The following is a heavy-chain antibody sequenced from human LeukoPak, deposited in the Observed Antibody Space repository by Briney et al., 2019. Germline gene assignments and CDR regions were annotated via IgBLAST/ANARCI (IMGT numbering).Heavy chain of an antibody. CDR1: GGSTSSNYY. J-gene: IGHJ5*02. D-gene: IGHD4-17*01. CDR2: IYYSGST. Sequence: PSETLSLTCTVSGGSTSSNYYWGWIRQPPGKDLEWIGSIYYSGSTYYNPSLKSRVTISVDTSKNQFSLKLSSVTAADTAVYYCARSGGDYNNWFDPWGQGTLVTVSS. CDR3: ARSGGDYNNWFDP. V-gene: IGHV4-39*01.